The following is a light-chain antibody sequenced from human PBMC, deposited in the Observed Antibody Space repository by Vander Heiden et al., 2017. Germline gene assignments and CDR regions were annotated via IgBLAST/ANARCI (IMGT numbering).Light chain of an antibody. V-gene: IGLV2-14*01. CDR3: SSYTSSSTMV. CDR1: SSDVGGDNY. CDR2: DVS. Sequence: SALPQPASLSESPAQSITNSCTGTSSDVGGDNYSAWYQQHPGKAPKLIIYDVSNGPSGLSNRFSGSEDEADYYCSSYTSSSTMVFGGGTKLTVL. J-gene: IGLJ3*02.